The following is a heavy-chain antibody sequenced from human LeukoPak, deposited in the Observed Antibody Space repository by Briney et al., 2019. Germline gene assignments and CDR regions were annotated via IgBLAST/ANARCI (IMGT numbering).Heavy chain of an antibody. J-gene: IGHJ4*02. D-gene: IGHD3-22*01. Sequence: AGGSLRLSCAVSGLTLSNYGMSWVRQARGKGLEWVAGISGSGGGTYYADSVKGRFTISRDNPKNTLHLQMNSLRAEDTAVYFCAKRGVVIRVILVGFHKEAYYFDSWGQGALVTVSS. V-gene: IGHV3-23*01. CDR1: GLTLSNYG. CDR3: AKRGVVIRVILVGFHKEAYYFDS. CDR2: ISGSGGGT.